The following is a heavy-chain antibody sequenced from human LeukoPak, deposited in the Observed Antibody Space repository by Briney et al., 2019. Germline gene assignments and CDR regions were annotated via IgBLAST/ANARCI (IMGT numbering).Heavy chain of an antibody. Sequence: GGSLRLSCAASGFTVSSNYMSWVRQAPGKGLEWVSVIYSGGSTYYADSVKGRFTISRDNSKNTLYLQMNSLRAEDTAVYYCAREHLVGGGGYFDYWGQGTLVTVSS. D-gene: IGHD1-26*01. J-gene: IGHJ4*02. V-gene: IGHV3-66*01. CDR3: AREHLVGGGGYFDY. CDR1: GFTVSSNY. CDR2: IYSGGST.